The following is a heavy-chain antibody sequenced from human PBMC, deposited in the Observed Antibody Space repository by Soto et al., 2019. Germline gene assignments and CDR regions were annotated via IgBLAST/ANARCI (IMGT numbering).Heavy chain of an antibody. J-gene: IGHJ4*02. Sequence: QGLEWMGRIIPILGIANYAQKFQGRVTITADKSTSTAYMELSSLRSEDTAVYYCARELPFSGGSCYYGYWGQGTLVTVSS. CDR3: ARELPFSGGSCYYGY. V-gene: IGHV1-69*04. D-gene: IGHD2-15*01. CDR2: IIPILGIA.